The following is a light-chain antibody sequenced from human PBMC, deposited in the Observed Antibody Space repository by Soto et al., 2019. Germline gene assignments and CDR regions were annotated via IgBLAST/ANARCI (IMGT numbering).Light chain of an antibody. Sequence: EVVLTQSPGTLSLSPGERATLSCSASQSVSSTYLAWYQQRPGQAPRLLIYGASTRATDIPDRISGSGSGTDFTLTVSRLEPEDFAVYYCQHYGSTPLSFGQGTKVEIK. J-gene: IGKJ1*01. V-gene: IGKV3-20*01. CDR1: QSVSSTY. CDR3: QHYGSTPLS. CDR2: GAS.